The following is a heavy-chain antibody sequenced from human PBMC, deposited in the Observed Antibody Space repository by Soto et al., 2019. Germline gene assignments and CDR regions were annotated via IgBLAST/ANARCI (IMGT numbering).Heavy chain of an antibody. V-gene: IGHV4-59*01. Sequence: SETLSLTCTVSGGSISSYYWSWIRQPPGKGLEWIGYIYYSGITNYNPSLKSRVTISVDTSKNQFSLKLSSVIAADTAVYYCARESAGYSSSWYPRGYYYYGMEVWGHGTTVTVSS. D-gene: IGHD6-13*01. CDR2: IYYSGIT. J-gene: IGHJ6*02. CDR3: ARESAGYSSSWYPRGYYYYGMEV. CDR1: GGSISSYY.